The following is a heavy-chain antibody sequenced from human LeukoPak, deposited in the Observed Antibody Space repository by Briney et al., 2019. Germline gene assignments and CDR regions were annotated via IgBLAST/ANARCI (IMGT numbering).Heavy chain of an antibody. V-gene: IGHV4-59*08. J-gene: IGHJ4*02. CDR1: GGSISSYY. CDR2: IYYSGST. Sequence: PSETLSLTCTVSGGSISSYYWSWIRQPPGKGLEWIGYIYYSGSTNYNPSLKSRVTISVDTSKNQFSLKLSSVTAADTAVYYCARHSGSSGWYGQDYWGQGTLVTVSS. D-gene: IGHD6-19*01. CDR3: ARHSGSSGWYGQDY.